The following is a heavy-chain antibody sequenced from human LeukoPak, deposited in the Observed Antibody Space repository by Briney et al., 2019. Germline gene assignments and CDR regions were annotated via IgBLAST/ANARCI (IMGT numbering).Heavy chain of an antibody. J-gene: IGHJ6*02. CDR3: ARYGIYGCSSTNCYTSYFYYGMDV. CDR1: GFTFSSYW. Sequence: GGSLRLSCAASGFTFSSYWMSWVRQAPGRGLEWVANIKQDGSEKYYVDSVKGRFTISRDNAKNSLYLQMNSLRAEDTAMYYCARYGIYGCSSTNCYTSYFYYGMDVWGQGTTVTVSS. D-gene: IGHD2-2*02. CDR2: IKQDGSEK. V-gene: IGHV3-7*03.